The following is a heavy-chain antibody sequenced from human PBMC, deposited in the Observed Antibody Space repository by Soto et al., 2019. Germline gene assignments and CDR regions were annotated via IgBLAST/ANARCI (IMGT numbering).Heavy chain of an antibody. CDR3: AKNRELYYDGSRAHDS. CDR1: GFTFSNYE. V-gene: IGHV3-48*03. D-gene: IGHD3-16*01. CDR2: ISSGGRTR. Sequence: GGSLRLSCAASGFTFSNYEMNWVRQAPGKGLGWVSYISSGGRTRYYADSVKGRFTISRDNAKNSLYLQMNSLRAEDAAIYYCAKNRELYYDGSRAHDSWGQGTLVTVSS. J-gene: IGHJ4*02.